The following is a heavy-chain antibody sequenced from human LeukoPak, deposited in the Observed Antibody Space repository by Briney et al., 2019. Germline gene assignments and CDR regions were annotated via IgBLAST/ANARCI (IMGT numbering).Heavy chain of an antibody. CDR2: ISRSGSTI. CDR1: GFAFSSYE. Sequence: RSGGSLRLSCAASGFAFSSYEMNWVRQAPGKGLEWVSYISRSGSTIYYADSVKGRFTISRDNAKNSLYLQMNSLRAEDTAVYYCARDRIFNRGNYYFDYWVQETLATVSS. J-gene: IGHJ4*02. CDR3: ARDRIFNRGNYYFDY. V-gene: IGHV3-48*03. D-gene: IGHD3-3*02.